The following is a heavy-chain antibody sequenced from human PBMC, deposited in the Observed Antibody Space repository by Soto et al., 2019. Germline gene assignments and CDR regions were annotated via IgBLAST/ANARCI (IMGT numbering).Heavy chain of an antibody. D-gene: IGHD6-13*01. Sequence: PGGSLRLSCAASGFTFVSYTMSWVRQAPGKGLEWVSGISGSGGSRNYADSVKGRLTISRDNSKNTLYLQMNSLRAEDTAVYYCAKAGQQIHGNYYFDSWGQGTLVTVSS. CDR1: GFTFVSYT. J-gene: IGHJ4*02. V-gene: IGHV3-23*01. CDR3: AKAGQQIHGNYYFDS. CDR2: ISGSGGSR.